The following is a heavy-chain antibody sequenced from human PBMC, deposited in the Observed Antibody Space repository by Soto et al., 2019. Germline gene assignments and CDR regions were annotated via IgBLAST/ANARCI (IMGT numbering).Heavy chain of an antibody. CDR3: ARDRQTTGTTTLPLDV. J-gene: IGHJ6*04. CDR1: SGSISSSNW. V-gene: IGHV4-4*02. Sequence: AETLSLTCAVSSGSISSSNWWSWVRQPPGKGLEWIGEIYHSGSTNYNPSLKSRVTISVDKSKNQFSLKLSSVTAADTAVYYCARDRQTTGTTTLPLDVWGKGTTVTVSS. D-gene: IGHD1-1*01. CDR2: IYHSGST.